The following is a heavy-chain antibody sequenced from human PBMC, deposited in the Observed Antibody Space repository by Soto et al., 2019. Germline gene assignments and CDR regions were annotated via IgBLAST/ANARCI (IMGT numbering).Heavy chain of an antibody. J-gene: IGHJ6*02. CDR2: IDWDDDK. Sequence: SGPTLVNPTQTLTLTCTFSGFSLSTSGMCVSWIRQPPGKALEWLALIDWDDDKYYSTSLKTRLTISKDTSKNQVVLTMTNMDPVDTATYYCARAPMVAVAAFPYYGMDVWGQGTTVTVSS. CDR3: ARAPMVAVAAFPYYGMDV. CDR1: GFSLSTSGMC. V-gene: IGHV2-70*01. D-gene: IGHD6-19*01.